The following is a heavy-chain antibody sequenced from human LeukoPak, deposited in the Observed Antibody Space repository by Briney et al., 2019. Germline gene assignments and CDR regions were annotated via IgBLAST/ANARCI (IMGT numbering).Heavy chain of an antibody. CDR1: GFTFSSYT. CDR3: ANGSYSSYGFDY. J-gene: IGHJ4*02. D-gene: IGHD2-21*01. CDR2: ISDSGGTT. Sequence: GSLRLSCAASGFTFSSYTMTWVRQAPGKGLEWVSGISDSGGTTPHADSVKGRFTISRDNSKNTLYLQMNSLRAEDTAVYYCANGSYSSYGFDYWGQGTLVTVSS. V-gene: IGHV3-23*01.